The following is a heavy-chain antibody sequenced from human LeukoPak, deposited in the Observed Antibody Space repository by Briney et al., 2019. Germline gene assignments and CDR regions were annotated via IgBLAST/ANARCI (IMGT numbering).Heavy chain of an antibody. D-gene: IGHD5-18*01. CDR2: IKEDGSEK. V-gene: IGHV3-7*01. CDR1: GFTFSSYW. Sequence: GGSLRLSCAASGFTFSSYWMVWVRQAPGKGLEWVANIKEDGSEKYYVDSVKGRSTISRDNAKNSLFLQMNSLRAEDTAVYYCAKGYSYGIDYWGQGTLVTVSS. CDR3: AKGYSYGIDY. J-gene: IGHJ4*02.